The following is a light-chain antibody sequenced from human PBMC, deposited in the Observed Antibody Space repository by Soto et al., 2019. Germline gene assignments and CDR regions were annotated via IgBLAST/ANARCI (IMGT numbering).Light chain of an antibody. CDR2: EVT. V-gene: IGLV2-14*01. CDR1: SSDVGDYNY. J-gene: IGLJ3*02. Sequence: QSALTQPASVSGSPGQSITISCTGTSSDVGDYNYVSWYQQHPGKVPKLIIFEVTNRPSGVSTRFSGSKSGNTASLTISGLQAEDEADYYCSAYTSSSTVLFGGGTKLTV. CDR3: SAYTSSSTVL.